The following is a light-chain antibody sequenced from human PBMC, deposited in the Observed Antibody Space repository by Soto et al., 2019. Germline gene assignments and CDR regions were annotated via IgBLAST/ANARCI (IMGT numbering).Light chain of an antibody. CDR2: EAS. V-gene: IGKV1-5*03. J-gene: IGKJ1*01. CDR1: QSVNIW. CDR3: QQYNNCWT. Sequence: DIQMTQFPSALSASVGDRVTITCRASQSVNIWLAWYQQKPGKAPKLLISEASTVETGVPARFSGSGSGTQFTLTTSSLQPDDWATYYCQQYNNCWTLGQGTKVQIK.